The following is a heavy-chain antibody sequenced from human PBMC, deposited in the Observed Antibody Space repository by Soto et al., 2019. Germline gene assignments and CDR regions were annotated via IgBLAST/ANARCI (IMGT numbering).Heavy chain of an antibody. Sequence: QVQLQESGPGLVKPSQTMSLTCTVSGASISSADYFWSWIRQPPGQGLEWIGYIYYSGNSCYNPSLESRVTISVDTSKNHFALKVTSVTAADTAVYYCARQRTVYFARPGDWLDPWGQGTLVTVSS. V-gene: IGHV4-30-4*01. CDR2: IYYSGNS. CDR3: ARQRTVYFARPGDWLDP. D-gene: IGHD3-9*01. J-gene: IGHJ5*02. CDR1: GASISSADYF.